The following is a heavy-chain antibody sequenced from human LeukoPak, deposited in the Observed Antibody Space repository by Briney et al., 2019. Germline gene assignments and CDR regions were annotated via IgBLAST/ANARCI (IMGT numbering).Heavy chain of an antibody. V-gene: IGHV3-15*01. D-gene: IGHD4-23*01. CDR3: TTDSTLRWFGY. CDR1: GFTFSNAW. CDR2: IKSKTDGGTT. Sequence: PGGSLRLSCAASGFTFSNAWMSWVRQAPGKGLERVGRIKSKTDGGTTDYAAPVKGRFTISRDDSKNTLYLQMNSLKTEDTAVYYCTTDSTLRWFGYWGQGTLVTVSS. J-gene: IGHJ4*02.